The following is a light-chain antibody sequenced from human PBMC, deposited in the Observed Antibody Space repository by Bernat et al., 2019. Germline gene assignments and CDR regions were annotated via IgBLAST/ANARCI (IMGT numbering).Light chain of an antibody. CDR2: EDN. CDR3: QSYDGSTLNWV. Sequence: NFMLTQPHSVSESPGQTVTISCTRSSGSIASNYVQWYQQRPGSSPTTVIYEDNQRPPGVPARCSGSTDSSSNSASLTISGLKTEDEADYYYQSYDGSTLNWVFGGGTKLTVL. V-gene: IGLV6-57*01. CDR1: SGSIASNY. J-gene: IGLJ3*02.